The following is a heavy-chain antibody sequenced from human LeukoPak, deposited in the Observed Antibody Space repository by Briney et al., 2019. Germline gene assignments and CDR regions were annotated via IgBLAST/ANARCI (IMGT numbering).Heavy chain of an antibody. J-gene: IGHJ4*02. CDR2: ISTYNGDT. Sequence: GASVKVSCKASGYIFTSYGITWVRQAPGQGLEWMGWISTYNGDTNYAQNLQGRVTMTTDTSTSTAYMDLRSLRSDDTAVYYCARDHSSSCQLFDYWGQGTLVTVSS. CDR3: ARDHSSSCQLFDY. V-gene: IGHV1-18*01. D-gene: IGHD6-13*01. CDR1: GYIFTSYG.